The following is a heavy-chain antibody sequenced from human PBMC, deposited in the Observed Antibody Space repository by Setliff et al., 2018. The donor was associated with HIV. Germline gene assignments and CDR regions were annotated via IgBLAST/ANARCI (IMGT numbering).Heavy chain of an antibody. V-gene: IGHV3-23*01. J-gene: IGHJ4*02. CDR3: AKGQLPYCTNGVCYAIDY. D-gene: IGHD2-8*01. CDR2: ISNSGDST. Sequence: GGSLRLSCAASGFTFSNYAMSWVRQAPGKRLEWVSTISNSGDSTFHVDSVKGRFTISRDNSKNTVYLEMNSLRAEDTAVYYCAKGQLPYCTNGVCYAIDYWGQGTLVTVSS. CDR1: GFTFSNYA.